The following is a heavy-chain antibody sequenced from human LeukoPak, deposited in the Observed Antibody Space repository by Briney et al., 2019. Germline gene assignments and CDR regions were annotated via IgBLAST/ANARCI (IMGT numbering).Heavy chain of an antibody. CDR1: GFTFSSYA. CDR2: ISYDGSNK. V-gene: IGHV3-30-3*01. CDR3: ARASIAVAGTSWFDP. Sequence: GGSLRLSCAASGFTFSSYAMHWVRQAPGKGLERVAVISYDGSNKYYADSVKGRFTISRDNSKNTLYLQMNSLRAEDTAVYYCARASIAVAGTSWFDPWGQGTLVTVSS. D-gene: IGHD6-19*01. J-gene: IGHJ5*02.